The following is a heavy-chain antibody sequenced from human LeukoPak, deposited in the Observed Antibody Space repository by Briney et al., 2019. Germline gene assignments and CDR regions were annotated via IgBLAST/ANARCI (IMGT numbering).Heavy chain of an antibody. D-gene: IGHD6-13*01. CDR1: GFTFSTYP. V-gene: IGHV3-23*01. Sequence: GGSLRLSCATSGFTFSTYPMNWVRQAPGKGLEWVSSINGNGADTYYADSVKGRFTISRDNSKNTLYLQMNSLRAEDTAVYYCAKDLGGSSWSHDAFDIWGQGTMVTVSS. CDR3: AKDLGGSSWSHDAFDI. CDR2: INGNGADT. J-gene: IGHJ3*02.